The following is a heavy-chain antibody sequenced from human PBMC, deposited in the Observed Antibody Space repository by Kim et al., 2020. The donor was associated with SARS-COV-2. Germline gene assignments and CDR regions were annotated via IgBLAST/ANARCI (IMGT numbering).Heavy chain of an antibody. D-gene: IGHD3-16*01. J-gene: IGHJ4*02. CDR1: GFTFNNYA. Sequence: GGSLRLFCVASGFTFNNYAMSWVRQAPGKGLEWVSGISGSGGSTYYADSVKGRFTISRDNSKTTLYMQMNSLRAEDTAVYFCAKLAVRWGVTGNFFDYWGQEATVTVSS. V-gene: IGHV3-23*01. CDR2: ISGSGGST. CDR3: AKLAVRWGVTGNFFDY.